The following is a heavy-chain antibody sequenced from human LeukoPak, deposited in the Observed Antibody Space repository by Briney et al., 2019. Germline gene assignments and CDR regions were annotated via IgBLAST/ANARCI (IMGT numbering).Heavy chain of an antibody. V-gene: IGHV4-30-4*01. CDR1: GGSISSGDYY. CDR3: ARVDWAGRFAFGI. D-gene: IGHD2-21*01. Sequence: SQTLSLTCTVSGGSISSGDYYWSWLRQPPGKGLEWIRYIYYSGSTYYNPSLKSRVTISVDTSKNQFSLKLSSVTAADTAVYYCARVDWAGRFAFGIWGQGTMVTVSS. J-gene: IGHJ3*02. CDR2: IYYSGST.